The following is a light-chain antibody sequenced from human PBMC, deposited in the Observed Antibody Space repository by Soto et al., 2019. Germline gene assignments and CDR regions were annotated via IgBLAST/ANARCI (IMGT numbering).Light chain of an antibody. CDR1: MRDVGAYNL. CDR2: EVR. V-gene: IGLV2-14*01. CDR3: SAYTARSNLV. J-gene: IGLJ3*02. Sequence: QSALTQPASVSGSPGQSITISCSGTMRDVGAYNLVSWYQQHPGTAPKLIIYEVRNRPSGISSRFSGSRSGNTASLTISGLQPEDEGDYYCSAYTARSNLVFGGGTKLTVL.